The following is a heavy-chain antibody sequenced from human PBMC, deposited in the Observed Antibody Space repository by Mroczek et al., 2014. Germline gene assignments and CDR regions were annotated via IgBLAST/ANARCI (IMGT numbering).Heavy chain of an antibody. CDR2: IYYSGST. Sequence: QVQLQQSGPGLVKPSQTLSLTCTVSGGSISSGGYYWSWIRQHPGKGLEWIGYIYYSGSTYYNPSLKSRVTISVDTSKNQFSLKLSSVTAADTAVYYCARDNTPQYYDYVWGRRGFGAFDIWGQGTMVTVSS. J-gene: IGHJ3*02. CDR1: GGSISSGGYY. D-gene: IGHD3-16*01. CDR3: ARDNTPQYYDYVWGRRGFGAFDI. V-gene: IGHV4-31*03.